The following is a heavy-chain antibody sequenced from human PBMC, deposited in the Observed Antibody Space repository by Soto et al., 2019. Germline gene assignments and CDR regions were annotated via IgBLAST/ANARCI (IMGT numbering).Heavy chain of an antibody. Sequence: GGSLRLSCAASGFTFSSYAMHWVRQARGKGLEWVAVISYDGSNKYYADSVKGRFTISRDNSKNTLYLQMNSLRAEDTAVYYCARDLGYCSGGSCYDDYWGQGTLVTVSS. CDR3: ARDLGYCSGGSCYDDY. D-gene: IGHD2-15*01. V-gene: IGHV3-30-3*01. CDR2: ISYDGSNK. J-gene: IGHJ4*02. CDR1: GFTFSSYA.